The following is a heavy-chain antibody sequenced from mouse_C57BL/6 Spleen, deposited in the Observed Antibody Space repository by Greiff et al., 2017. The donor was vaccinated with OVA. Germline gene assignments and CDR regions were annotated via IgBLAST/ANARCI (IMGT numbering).Heavy chain of an antibody. CDR2: INPNNGGT. J-gene: IGHJ1*03. Sequence: VQLQQSGPELVKPGASVKMSCKASGYTFTDYNMHWVKQSHGRSLEWIGYINPNNGGTSYNQKFKGKATLTVNKSSSTAYMELRSLTSEDSAVYYCARGDYSNYDWYFDVWGTGTTVTVSS. CDR3: ARGDYSNYDWYFDV. CDR1: GYTFTDYN. D-gene: IGHD2-5*01. V-gene: IGHV1-22*01.